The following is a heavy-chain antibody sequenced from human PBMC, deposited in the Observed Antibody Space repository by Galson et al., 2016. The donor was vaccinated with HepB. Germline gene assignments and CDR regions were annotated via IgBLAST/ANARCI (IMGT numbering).Heavy chain of an antibody. CDR3: ASQWVAVDY. Sequence: SLRLSCAVSGLTFSSYNMNWVRQAPGKGLEWVSHISSGTRTTYYADSVKGRFTISRDNAKNSLYLQMNSLRDEDTAVYYCASQWVAVDYWGQGTLVTVSS. V-gene: IGHV3-48*02. CDR1: GLTFSSYN. J-gene: IGHJ4*02. D-gene: IGHD2-15*01. CDR2: ISSGTRTT.